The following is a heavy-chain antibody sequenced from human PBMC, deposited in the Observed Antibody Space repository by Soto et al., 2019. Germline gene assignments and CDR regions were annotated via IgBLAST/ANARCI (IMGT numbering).Heavy chain of an antibody. CDR3: ARDMELRSRAFGI. CDR2: IYYSGST. J-gene: IGHJ3*02. CDR1: AGSISSSSYY. D-gene: IGHD1-7*01. Sequence: PSEPLSLPWTVSAGSISSSSYYWVWLLHPRGKGLEWIGSIYYSGSTYYNPSLKSRVTISVDTSKNQFSLKLSSVTAADTAVYYCARDMELRSRAFGIWGQGKMVTASS. V-gene: IGHV4-39*07.